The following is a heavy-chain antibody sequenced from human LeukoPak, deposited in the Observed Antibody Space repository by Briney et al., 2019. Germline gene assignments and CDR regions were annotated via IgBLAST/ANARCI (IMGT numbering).Heavy chain of an antibody. Sequence: PSETLSLTCTVSGGSISSSSYYWGWLRQPPGTGLEWLGSIYYSGSTYYNPSLKSRVTISVDTSKNQFSLKLSSVTAADTAVYYCAMKAAAAFDYWGQGTLVTVSS. V-gene: IGHV4-39*01. D-gene: IGHD6-13*01. CDR1: GGSISSSSYY. CDR3: AMKAAAAFDY. J-gene: IGHJ4*02. CDR2: IYYSGST.